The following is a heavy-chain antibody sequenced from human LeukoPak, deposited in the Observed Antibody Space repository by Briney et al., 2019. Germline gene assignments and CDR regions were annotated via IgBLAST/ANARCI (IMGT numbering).Heavy chain of an antibody. D-gene: IGHD3-10*01. CDR2: IYYSGST. J-gene: IGHJ5*02. V-gene: IGHV4-59*08. CDR3: VRQRGRRVWFDP. Sequence: SETLSLTCTVSTGAISGYCWSWIRQPPGKGLEWIGYIYYSGSTNYNPSLQSRVTISVDTSNNQFSLRLRSVTAADTAVYYCVRQRGRRVWFDPWGQGTLVTVSS. CDR1: TGAISGYC.